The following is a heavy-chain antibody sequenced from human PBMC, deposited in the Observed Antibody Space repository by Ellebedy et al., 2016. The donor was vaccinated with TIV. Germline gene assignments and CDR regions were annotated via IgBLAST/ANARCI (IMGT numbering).Heavy chain of an antibody. CDR3: ARGWFGEDY. Sequence: LETLSLTXTVSGGSISSSSYYWGWIRQPPGKGLEWIGSIYYSGSTNYNPSLKSRVTISVDTSKNQFSLKLSSVTAADTAVYYCARGWFGEDYWGQGTLVTVSS. CDR1: GGSISSSSYY. CDR2: IYYSGST. V-gene: IGHV4-39*07. D-gene: IGHD3-10*01. J-gene: IGHJ4*02.